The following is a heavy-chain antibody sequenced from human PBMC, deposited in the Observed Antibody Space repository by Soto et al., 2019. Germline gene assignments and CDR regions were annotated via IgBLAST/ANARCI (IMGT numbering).Heavy chain of an antibody. CDR2: INYSGST. CDR3: ARRHAPRYSSGNNYLDF. CDR1: SGSIFSGSYH. V-gene: IGHV4-39*01. Sequence: PSETLSLTCTVSSGSIFSGSYHWGWIRQPPGKGLEWIGAINYSGSTYYNPSLKSRVTISVDTSKNQFSLILSSVTAADTAVYFCARRHAPRYSSGNNYLDFWGQGTLVTVSS. D-gene: IGHD6-19*01. J-gene: IGHJ4*02.